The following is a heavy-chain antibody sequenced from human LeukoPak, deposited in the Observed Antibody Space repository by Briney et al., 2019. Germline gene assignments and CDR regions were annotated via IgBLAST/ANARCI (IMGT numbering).Heavy chain of an antibody. CDR2: IIPIFGTA. Sequence: SVKVSCKASGGTFSSYAISWVRQAPGQGLEWMGGIIPIFGTANYAQKFQGRVTITTDESTSTAYMEPSSLRSEDTAVYYCARGLVYSSSWLSFYYYYYMDVWGKGTTVTVSS. CDR1: GGTFSSYA. D-gene: IGHD6-13*01. V-gene: IGHV1-69*05. CDR3: ARGLVYSSSWLSFYYYYYMDV. J-gene: IGHJ6*03.